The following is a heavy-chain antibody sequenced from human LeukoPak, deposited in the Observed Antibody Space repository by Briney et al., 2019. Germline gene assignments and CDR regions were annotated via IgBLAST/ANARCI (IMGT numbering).Heavy chain of an antibody. D-gene: IGHD6-6*01. J-gene: IGHJ6*02. CDR1: GCSFTSYW. CDR2: IYPGDSDT. V-gene: IGHV5-51*01. Sequence: GASLQISCKGSGCSFTSYWNGWGRRLPGKGLEWMGIIYPGDSDTNYSPSFQGQVTISADKSNSPAYLQWSSLKASDTAMYYCARHQKYSSSSPKNYYYYGMDVWGQGTTVTVSS. CDR3: ARHQKYSSSSPKNYYYYGMDV.